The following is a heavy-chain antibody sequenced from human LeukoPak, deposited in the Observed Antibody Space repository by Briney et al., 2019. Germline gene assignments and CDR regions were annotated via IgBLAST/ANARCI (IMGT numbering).Heavy chain of an antibody. CDR3: ARDVGVGATAYDAFDI. V-gene: IGHV3-53*01. CDR2: IYSGGST. Sequence: GGSLRLSCAASGFTVSSTYMSWVRQAPGKGLEWVSVIYSGGSTYYADSVKGRFTISRDNSKNTLYLQMNSLRADDTAVYYCARDVGVGATAYDAFDIWGQGTMVTVSS. CDR1: GFTVSSTY. J-gene: IGHJ3*02. D-gene: IGHD1-26*01.